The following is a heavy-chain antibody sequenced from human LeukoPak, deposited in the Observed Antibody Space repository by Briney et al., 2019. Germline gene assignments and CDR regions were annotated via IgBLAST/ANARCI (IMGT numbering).Heavy chain of an antibody. CDR3: ARAPQEWTRAFDY. CDR2: IEYSGYT. D-gene: IGHD2-2*01. V-gene: IGHV4-30-4*01. CDR1: GGSIRRGDYY. Sequence: SETLSLTCIVSGGSIRRGDYYWGWIRQPPGKGLEWIAYIEYSGYTFYSPSLKSRVSLSLDTSKNQFSLMLSSVTAADTAVYFCARAPQEWTRAFDYWGRGTLVTVSS. J-gene: IGHJ4*02.